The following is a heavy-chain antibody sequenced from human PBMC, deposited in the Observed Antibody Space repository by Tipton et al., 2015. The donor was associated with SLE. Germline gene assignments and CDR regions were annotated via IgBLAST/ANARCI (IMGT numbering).Heavy chain of an antibody. Sequence: PGLVKPSETLSLTCTVSGGSINNYYWSWIRQPPGKGLEWIGYIYYSGSTNYNPSLKSRVTISVDTSKNQFSLKLSSVTAADTALYYCATSPALDFFDFWGQGTTVTVSS. CDR3: ATSPALDFFDF. CDR1: GGSINNYY. CDR2: IYYSGST. V-gene: IGHV4-59*01. D-gene: IGHD2-2*03. J-gene: IGHJ3*01.